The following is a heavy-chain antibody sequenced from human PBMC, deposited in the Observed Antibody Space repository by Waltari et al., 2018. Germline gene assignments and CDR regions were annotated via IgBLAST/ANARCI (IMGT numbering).Heavy chain of an antibody. D-gene: IGHD5-18*01. V-gene: IGHV4-59*01. CDR2: IYYSGST. Sequence: QVQLQESGPGLVKPSETLSLTCTVSGGSISRYYWSWLRQPPGQGLEWIGYIYYSGSTNYNPSPKSRVTISVDTSKNQFSLKLSSVTAADTAVYYCARDPGIQLWPPYYYGMDVWGQGTTVTVSS. CDR3: ARDPGIQLWPPYYYGMDV. J-gene: IGHJ6*02. CDR1: GGSISRYY.